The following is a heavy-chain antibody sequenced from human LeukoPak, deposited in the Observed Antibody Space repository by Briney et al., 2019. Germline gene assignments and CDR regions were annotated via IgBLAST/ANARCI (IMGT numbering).Heavy chain of an antibody. CDR1: GFTFSNYA. CDR3: AKDNTKTTIDAFDI. CDR2: ITGSGIST. Sequence: GGSLRLSRAASGFTFSNYAMTWFRQAPGKGLEWVSGITGSGISTYYADSVKGRFTISRDNSKNTLYLQMNTLRAEDTAIYYCAKDNTKTTIDAFDIWGQGTMVTVSS. D-gene: IGHD4-17*01. J-gene: IGHJ3*02. V-gene: IGHV3-23*01.